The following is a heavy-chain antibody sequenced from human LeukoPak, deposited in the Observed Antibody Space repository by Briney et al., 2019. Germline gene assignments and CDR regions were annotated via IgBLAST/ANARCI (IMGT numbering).Heavy chain of an antibody. CDR2: IKQDGSEK. J-gene: IGHJ4*02. Sequence: GGSLRLSCAASGFTFSSYWMSWVRQAPGKGLEWVANIKQDGSEKYYVDSVKGRFTISKDNAKNSLYLQMNSLRAEDTAVYYCTRSGYYYPFDYWGQGTLVTVSS. CDR1: GFTFSSYW. D-gene: IGHD3-22*01. V-gene: IGHV3-7*01. CDR3: TRSGYYYPFDY.